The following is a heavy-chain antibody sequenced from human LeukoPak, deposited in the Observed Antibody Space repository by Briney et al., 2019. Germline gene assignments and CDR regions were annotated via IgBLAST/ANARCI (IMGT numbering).Heavy chain of an antibody. CDR2: ISISSTYL. CDR3: ARGNWFVGY. D-gene: IGHD1-20*01. CDR1: GFTFSSYS. Sequence: GGSLRLSCEASGFTFSSYSMSWLRRTPGKGLEWLSYISISSTYLHYADSVKGRFTISRDNAKKSLFLQMNSLRADDTAVYYCARGNWFVGYWGQGTLVTVSS. V-gene: IGHV3-21*05. J-gene: IGHJ4*02.